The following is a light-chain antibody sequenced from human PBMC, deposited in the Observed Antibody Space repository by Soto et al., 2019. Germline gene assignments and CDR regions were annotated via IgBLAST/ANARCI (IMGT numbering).Light chain of an antibody. Sequence: DIQMTQSPSTLSASVGDRVTITCRASQSISSWLAWYQQKPGKAPKLLIYKASSLESGVTSRFIGSGSGTEFTLTISSLQPDDFATYYCQQYNSYPLTFGGGTKVEIK. J-gene: IGKJ4*01. CDR3: QQYNSYPLT. CDR1: QSISSW. CDR2: KAS. V-gene: IGKV1-5*03.